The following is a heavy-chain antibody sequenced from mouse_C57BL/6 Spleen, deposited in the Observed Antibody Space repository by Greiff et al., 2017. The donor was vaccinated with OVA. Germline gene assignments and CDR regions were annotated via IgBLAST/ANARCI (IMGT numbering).Heavy chain of an antibody. CDR3: TRDSNYPPLWAMDY. CDR1: GYTFTDYE. CDR2: IDPETGGT. Sequence: VQLQQSGAELVRPGASVTLSCKASGYTFTDYEMHWVKQTPVHGLEWIGAIDPETGGTAYNQKFKGKAILTADKSSSTAYMELRSLTSEDSAVYYCTRDSNYPPLWAMDYWGQGTSVTVSS. V-gene: IGHV1-15*01. J-gene: IGHJ4*01. D-gene: IGHD2-5*01.